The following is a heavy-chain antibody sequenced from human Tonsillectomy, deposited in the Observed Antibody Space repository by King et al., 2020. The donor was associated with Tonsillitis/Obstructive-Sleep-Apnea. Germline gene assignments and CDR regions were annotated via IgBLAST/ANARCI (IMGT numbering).Heavy chain of an antibody. CDR1: GYTFTGYY. CDR3: ARDQGYDILTGYPRYSDY. V-gene: IGHV1-2*04. Sequence: VQLVQSGAEVKKPGASVKVSCKASGYTFTGYYMHWVRQAPGQGLEWMGWINPNSGGTNYAQKFQGWVTMTRDTSISTTYLELSRLRSDDTAVYYCARDQGYDILTGYPRYSDYWGQGTLVTVSS. J-gene: IGHJ4*02. D-gene: IGHD3-9*01. CDR2: INPNSGGT.